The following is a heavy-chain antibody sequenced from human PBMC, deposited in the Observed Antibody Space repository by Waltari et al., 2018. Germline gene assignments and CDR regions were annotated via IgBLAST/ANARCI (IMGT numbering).Heavy chain of an antibody. D-gene: IGHD3-22*01. V-gene: IGHV3-48*04. CDR1: GFTFSRPS. CDR2: ISSSSSTI. CDR3: AREGDSGYYF. J-gene: IGHJ4*02. Sequence: EVQLVESGGGWVQPGGSWGRSCAGSGFTFSRPSRDGVRQAPGKGLDWVSYISSSSSTIYYADSVKGRFTISRDNAKNSLYLQMNSLRAEDTAVYYCAREGDSGYYFGGQGTLVTVSS.